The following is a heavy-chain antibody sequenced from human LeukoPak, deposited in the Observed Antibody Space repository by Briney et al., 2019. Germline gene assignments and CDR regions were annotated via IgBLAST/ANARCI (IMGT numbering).Heavy chain of an antibody. Sequence: GGSLRLSCAVSGLTVSSSYMGWVRQAPDRGLEWVSTIYSGGSANYADSVKGRFTISRDNSKNTLYLQMNSLRAEDTAVYYCAKEEWGAVAGNCFDYWGQGTLVTVPS. V-gene: IGHV3-53*01. CDR2: IYSGGSA. CDR1: GLTVSSSY. D-gene: IGHD6-19*01. CDR3: AKEEWGAVAGNCFDY. J-gene: IGHJ4*02.